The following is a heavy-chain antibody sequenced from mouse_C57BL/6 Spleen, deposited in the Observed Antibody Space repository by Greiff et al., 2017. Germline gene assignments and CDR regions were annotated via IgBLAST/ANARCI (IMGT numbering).Heavy chain of an antibody. J-gene: IGHJ3*01. Sequence: EVHLVESGGGLVQPKGSLKLSCAASGFTFNTYAMHWVRQAPGKGLEWVARIRSKSSNYATYYADSVKDRFTISRDDSQSMLYLQMNNLKTEDTAMYYCVRDGGVIYYGSSPFAYWGQGTLVTVSA. CDR2: IRSKSSNYAT. CDR1: GFTFNTYA. V-gene: IGHV10-3*01. CDR3: VRDGGVIYYGSSPFAY. D-gene: IGHD1-1*01.